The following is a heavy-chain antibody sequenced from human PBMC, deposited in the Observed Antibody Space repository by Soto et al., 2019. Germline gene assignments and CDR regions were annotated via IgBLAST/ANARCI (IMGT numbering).Heavy chain of an antibody. J-gene: IGHJ6*02. CDR2: ISGSGGTT. V-gene: IGHV3-23*01. D-gene: IGHD7-27*01. CDR1: GLTFRSYA. Sequence: GGSLRLSCAASGLTFRSYAISWVRQAPRKGLEWVSGISGSGGTTYYADSVKGRFTISRDNSKNTVYLQMRRLRADDTAVYYCAKVGSGADYYYYGLDVWGQGTTVTVSS. CDR3: AKVGSGADYYYYGLDV.